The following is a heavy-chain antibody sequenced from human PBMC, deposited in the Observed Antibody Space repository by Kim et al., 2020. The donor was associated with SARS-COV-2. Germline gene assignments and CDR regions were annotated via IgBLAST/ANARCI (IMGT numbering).Heavy chain of an antibody. V-gene: IGHV3-11*06. J-gene: IGHJ4*02. Sequence: GGSLRLSCAASGFTFSDYYMSWIRQAPGKGLEWVSYISSSSSYTNYADSVKGRFTISRDNAKNSLYLQMNSLRAEDTAVYYCARDEGGTMSNPYYFDYWGQGTLVTVSS. CDR3: ARDEGGTMSNPYYFDY. D-gene: IGHD3-10*02. CDR1: GFTFSDYY. CDR2: ISSSSSYT.